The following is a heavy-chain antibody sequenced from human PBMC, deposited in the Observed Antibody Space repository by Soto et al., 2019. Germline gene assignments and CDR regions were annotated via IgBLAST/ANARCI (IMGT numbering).Heavy chain of an antibody. D-gene: IGHD6-19*01. CDR1: GFTFSSSG. CDR3: AKEESSGWYRTADY. J-gene: IGHJ4*02. CDR2: IYYDGSEQ. V-gene: IGHV3-30*18. Sequence: QVQLVESGGGVVQPGRSLRLSCAPSGFTFSSSGMHWVRQAPGEGLEWVGVIYYDGSEQYYGDSVKGRFTISRDNSKNTLYLQMNSLRDEDTAVYYCAKEESSGWYRTADYWGQGTLVTVSS.